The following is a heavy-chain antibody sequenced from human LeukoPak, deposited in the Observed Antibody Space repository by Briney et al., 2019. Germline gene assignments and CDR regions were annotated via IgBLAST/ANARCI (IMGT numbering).Heavy chain of an antibody. CDR1: GGSISSGDYY. V-gene: IGHV4-30-4*01. CDR2: IYYSGST. J-gene: IGHJ4*02. D-gene: IGHD3-10*01. CDR3: ARGIYGSGSYYNG. Sequence: SETLSLTCTVSGGSISSGDYYWSWICQPPGKGLEWIGYIYYSGSTYYNPSLKSRVTISVDTSKNQFSLKLSSVTAADTAVYYCARGIYGSGSYYNGWGQGTLVTVSS.